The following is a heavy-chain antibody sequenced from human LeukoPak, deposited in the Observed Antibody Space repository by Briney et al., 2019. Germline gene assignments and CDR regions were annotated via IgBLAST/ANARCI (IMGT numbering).Heavy chain of an antibody. V-gene: IGHV1-2*02. Sequence: ASVKVSCKASGYTFTGYYIHWVRQAPGQGLEWMGWINPDSGGTHYAQKFQGRVTMTRDTSISTAYMELNRLTSDDTAIYYCARLGVGRWMVVTYYYYGMDVWGQGTTVTVSS. CDR2: INPDSGGT. CDR1: GYTFTGYY. CDR3: ARLGVGRWMVVTYYYYGMDV. J-gene: IGHJ6*02. D-gene: IGHD6-19*01.